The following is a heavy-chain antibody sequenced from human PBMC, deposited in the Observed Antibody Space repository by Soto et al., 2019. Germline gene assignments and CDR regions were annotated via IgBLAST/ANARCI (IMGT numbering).Heavy chain of an antibody. J-gene: IGHJ4*02. V-gene: IGHV4-59*01. Sequence: SETLSLTCTVSGGSISSYYWSWIRQPQGKGLEWIGYIYYRGSTNYNPSLKSRVTISVDTSKNQFSLKLSSVTAADTGVYYCASQRVVPRGLEYYDSSGYYFDYWGQGTLVTVSS. CDR1: GGSISSYY. CDR3: ASQRVVPRGLEYYDSSGYYFDY. CDR2: IYYRGST. D-gene: IGHD3-22*01.